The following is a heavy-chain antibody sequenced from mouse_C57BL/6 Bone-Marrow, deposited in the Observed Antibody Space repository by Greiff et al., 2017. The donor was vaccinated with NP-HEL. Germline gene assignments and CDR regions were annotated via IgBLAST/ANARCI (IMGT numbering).Heavy chain of an antibody. CDR2: IDPSDSYT. D-gene: IGHD1-1*01. CDR1: GYTFTSYW. V-gene: IGHV1-69*01. J-gene: IGHJ2*01. CDR3: AREDYYGSSFDFDY. Sequence: QVQLQQPGAELVMPGASVKLSCKASGYTFTSYWMHWVKQRPGRGLEWIGEIDPSDSYTNYNQKFKGKSTLTVDKSSSTAYMQLSSLTSEDSAVYYCAREDYYGSSFDFDYWGQGTTLTVSS.